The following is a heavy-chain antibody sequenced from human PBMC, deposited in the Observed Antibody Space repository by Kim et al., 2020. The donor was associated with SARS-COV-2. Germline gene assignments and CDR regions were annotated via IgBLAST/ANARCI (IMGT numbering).Heavy chain of an antibody. CDR1: GVTLSNFA. J-gene: IGHJ4*02. Sequence: GGSLRLSCAASGVTLSNFAMTWVRQTSGQGLQWVASFSGGGGTAYYSDSVRGRFTISRDNTKATVFLQMDSLRAEDTAQYYCAKGAFGTAWSSFEVWGQGSLVTVSS. D-gene: IGHD2-8*02. CDR3: AKGAFGTAWSSFEV. CDR2: FSGGGGTA. V-gene: IGHV3-23*01.